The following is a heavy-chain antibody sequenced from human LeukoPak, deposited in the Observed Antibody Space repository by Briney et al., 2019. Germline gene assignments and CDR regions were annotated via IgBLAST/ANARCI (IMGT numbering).Heavy chain of an antibody. D-gene: IGHD6-13*01. J-gene: IGHJ5*02. V-gene: IGHV4-39*01. CDR3: ARQYSSSWYQVAYTPTNWFDP. CDR1: GGSISSSSYY. Sequence: KPSETLSLTCTVSGGSISSSSYYWGWIRQPPGKGLEWIGTIYYSGSTYYNPSLKSRVTISVDTSKNQFSLKLSSVTAADTAVYYCARQYSSSWYQVAYTPTNWFDPWGQGTLVTVSS. CDR2: IYYSGST.